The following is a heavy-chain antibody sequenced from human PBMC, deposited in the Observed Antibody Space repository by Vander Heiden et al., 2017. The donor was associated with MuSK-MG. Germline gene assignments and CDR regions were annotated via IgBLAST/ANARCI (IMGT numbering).Heavy chain of an antibody. D-gene: IGHD2-21*02. J-gene: IGHJ4*02. CDR2: ISSNGGST. CDR1: GFTFSSYA. CDR3: LAYCGGDCYSGVDY. V-gene: IGHV3-64D*06. Sequence: EVQLVESGGGLVQPGGSLRLSCSASGFTFSSYAMHWVRQAPGKGLEYVSAISSNGGSTYYADSVKGRFTISRDNSKNTLYLQMSSLRAEDTAVYYVLAYCGGDCYSGVDYWGQGTLVTVSS.